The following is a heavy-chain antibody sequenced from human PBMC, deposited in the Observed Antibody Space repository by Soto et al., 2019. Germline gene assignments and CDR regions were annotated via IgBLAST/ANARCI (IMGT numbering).Heavy chain of an antibody. CDR1: GYTFTVYY. V-gene: IGHV1-2*02. CDR2: INPNSGGT. Sequence: ASVKVSCKASGYTFTVYYMHCVLQAPGQGLEWMGWINPNSGGTNYAQKFQGRVTMTRDTSISTAYMELSRLRSDDTAVYYCARDEGSSSGFDYWGQGTLVTVSS. J-gene: IGHJ4*02. D-gene: IGHD6-6*01. CDR3: ARDEGSSSGFDY.